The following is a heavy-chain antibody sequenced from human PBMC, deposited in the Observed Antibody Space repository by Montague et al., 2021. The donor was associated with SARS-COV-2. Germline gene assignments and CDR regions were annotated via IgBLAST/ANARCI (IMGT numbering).Heavy chain of an antibody. Sequence: TLSLTCTVSGDSLTTTSYYWSWIRLHPGKGLQWIGNIFYTGMTFFNPSLKSRLTMSVDTSQNQFSLRLTSVTAADTAVYYCARLSQFAWFDPWGQGTLVTVSS. CDR2: IFYTGMT. CDR3: ARLSQFAWFDP. J-gene: IGHJ5*02. D-gene: IGHD5-24*01. V-gene: IGHV4-31*03. CDR1: GDSLTTTSYY.